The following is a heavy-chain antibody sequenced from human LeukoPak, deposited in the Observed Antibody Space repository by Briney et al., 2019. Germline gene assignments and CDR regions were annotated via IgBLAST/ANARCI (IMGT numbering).Heavy chain of an antibody. J-gene: IGHJ5*02. V-gene: IGHV4-39*07. D-gene: IGHD3-10*01. CDR3: ARGRGVRGVIRFDP. Sequence: SETLSLTCTVSGGSISSSNCYWGWIRQPPGKGLEWIGEINHSGSTNYNPSLKSRVTISVDTSKNQFSLKLSSVTAADTAVYYCARGRGVRGVIRFDPWGQGTLVTVSS. CDR1: GGSISSSNCY. CDR2: INHSGST.